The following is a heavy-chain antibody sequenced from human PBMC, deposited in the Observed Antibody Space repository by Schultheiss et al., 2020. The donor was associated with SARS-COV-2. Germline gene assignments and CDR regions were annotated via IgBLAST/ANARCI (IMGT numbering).Heavy chain of an antibody. CDR1: GFTFSSYS. CDR2: ISSSSSYK. CDR3: AADILTGYFETLYNFDY. J-gene: IGHJ4*02. Sequence: GGSLRLSCAASGFTFSSYSMNWVRQAPGKGLEWVSSISSSSSYKHYADSVKGRFTISRDNAKKSLFLQMNSLRAEDTAVYYCAADILTGYFETLYNFDYWGQGTLVTGSS. V-gene: IGHV3-21*01. D-gene: IGHD3-9*01.